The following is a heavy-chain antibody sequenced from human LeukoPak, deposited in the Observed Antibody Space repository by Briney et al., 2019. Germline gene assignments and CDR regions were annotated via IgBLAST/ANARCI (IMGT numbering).Heavy chain of an antibody. J-gene: IGHJ4*02. CDR3: ACTGYSSGWYGFDY. CDR1: GGSISSYY. V-gene: IGHV4-4*07. Sequence: KPSETLSLTCTVSGGSISSYYWSWIRQPAGKGLEWIGRIYTSGSTNYNPSLKSRVTMSVDTSKNQFSLKLSPVTAADTAVYYCACTGYSSGWYGFDYWGQGTLVTVSS. CDR2: IYTSGST. D-gene: IGHD6-19*01.